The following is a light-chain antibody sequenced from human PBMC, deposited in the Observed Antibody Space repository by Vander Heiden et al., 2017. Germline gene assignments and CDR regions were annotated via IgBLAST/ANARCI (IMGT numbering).Light chain of an antibody. J-gene: IGLJ3*02. CDR3: QSYDSSNRV. Sequence: NFMLTQPHSVSESPGKTVTISCTRSSGSLSSHYVQWDPQRPGSSPTTVIYADNQRPSVVPDRFSGSIDSSSNSASLTISGLKTEDEADYYCQSYDSSNRVFGGGTKLTVL. CDR2: ADN. V-gene: IGLV6-57*01. CDR1: SGSLSSHY.